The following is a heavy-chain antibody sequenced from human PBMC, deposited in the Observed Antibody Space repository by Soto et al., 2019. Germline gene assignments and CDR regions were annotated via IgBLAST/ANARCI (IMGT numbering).Heavy chain of an antibody. CDR1: GYTFTSYA. J-gene: IGHJ4*02. CDR3: AGSPDYGDYRYFDY. Sequence: QVQLVQSGAEVKKPGASVKVSCKASGYTFTSYAMHWVRQAPGQRLEWMGWINAGNGNTKYSQKFQGRVTITRDTSARTAYMELSSLRSEDTAVYYCAGSPDYGDYRYFDYWGQGTLVTVSS. CDR2: INAGNGNT. V-gene: IGHV1-3*01. D-gene: IGHD4-17*01.